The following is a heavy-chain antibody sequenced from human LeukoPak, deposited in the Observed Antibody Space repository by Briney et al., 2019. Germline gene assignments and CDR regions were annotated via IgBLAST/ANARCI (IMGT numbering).Heavy chain of an antibody. CDR1: GFTFSSYA. CDR3: ARDRVPSDIVVVPAKHYGMDV. Sequence: GGSLRLSCAASGFTFSSYAMHWVRQAPGKGLEWVAVISYDGSNKYYADSVKGRFNISRDNSKNTLYLQMNSLRAEDTAVYYCARDRVPSDIVVVPAKHYGMDVWGQGTTVTVSS. CDR2: ISYDGSNK. V-gene: IGHV3-30-3*01. J-gene: IGHJ6*02. D-gene: IGHD2-2*01.